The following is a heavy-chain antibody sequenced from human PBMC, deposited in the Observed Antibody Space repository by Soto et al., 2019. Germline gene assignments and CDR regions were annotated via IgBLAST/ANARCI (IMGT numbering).Heavy chain of an antibody. CDR3: ARCVWGSYRDFDY. J-gene: IGHJ4*02. CDR2: INHSGST. CDR1: GGSFSGYY. D-gene: IGHD3-16*02. Sequence: SETLSLTCAVYGGSFSGYYWSWIRQPPGKGLEWIGEINHSGSTNYNPSLKSRVTISVDTSKNQFSLKLSFVAAADTAVYYCARCVWGSYRDFDYWGQGTLVTVSS. V-gene: IGHV4-34*01.